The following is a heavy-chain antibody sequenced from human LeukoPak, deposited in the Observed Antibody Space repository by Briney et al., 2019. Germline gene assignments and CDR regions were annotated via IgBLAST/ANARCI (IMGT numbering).Heavy chain of an antibody. V-gene: IGHV4-39*07. CDR1: GGSISSSSYY. J-gene: IGHJ3*02. D-gene: IGHD2-21*02. CDR2: IYYSGST. Sequence: SETLSLTCTVSGGSISSSSYYWGWIRQPPGKGLEWIGSIYYSGSTYYNPSLKSRVTISVDTSKNQFSLKLSSVTAADTAVYYCARDFARVVTAIPGGFDIWGQGTMVTVSS. CDR3: ARDFARVVTAIPGGFDI.